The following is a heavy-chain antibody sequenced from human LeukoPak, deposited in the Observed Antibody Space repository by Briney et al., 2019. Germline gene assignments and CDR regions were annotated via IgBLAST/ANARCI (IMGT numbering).Heavy chain of an antibody. J-gene: IGHJ6*03. D-gene: IGHD2-15*01. CDR1: GGSISSSSYY. CDR2: NYYSGST. Sequence: NPSETLSLTCTVSGGSISSSSYYWGWIRQPPGKGLEWIGSNYYSGSTYYNPSLKSRVTISVDTSKNQFSLKLSSVTAADTAVYYCARGYCSGGSCYSYYYYNYMDVWGKGTTVTVSS. CDR3: ARGYCSGGSCYSYYYYNYMDV. V-gene: IGHV4-39*07.